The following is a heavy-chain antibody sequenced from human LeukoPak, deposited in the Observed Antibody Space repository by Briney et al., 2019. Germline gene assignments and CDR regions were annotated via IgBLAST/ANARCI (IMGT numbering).Heavy chain of an antibody. CDR1: GYTFTSYG. CDR2: ISAYNGNT. D-gene: IGHD4-17*01. V-gene: IGHV1-18*01. CDR3: AGDTYGDYGFFYFDY. J-gene: IGHJ4*02. Sequence: GASVKVSCKASGYTFTSYGISWVRQAPGQGLEWMGWISAYNGNTSYAQKLQGRVTMTTDTSTSTAYMELRSLRSDDTAVYYCAGDTYGDYGFFYFDYWGQGTLVTVSS.